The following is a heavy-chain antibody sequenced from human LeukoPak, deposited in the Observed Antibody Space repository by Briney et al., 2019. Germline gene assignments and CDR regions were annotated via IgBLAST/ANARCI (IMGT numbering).Heavy chain of an antibody. D-gene: IGHD2-15*01. CDR1: GFTFITYA. CDR2: ISVSAGTT. CDR3: AKELRTYCSGGSCYWAKYFDY. Sequence: GRSLRLACSASGFTFITYAMRSVRHPPGKGLEWVSAISVSAGTTSSADSVKGRFTISRDNSKNTLYLQMNSLRAEDTAVYYCAKELRTYCSGGSCYWAKYFDYWGQGTLVTVSS. J-gene: IGHJ4*02. V-gene: IGHV3-23*01.